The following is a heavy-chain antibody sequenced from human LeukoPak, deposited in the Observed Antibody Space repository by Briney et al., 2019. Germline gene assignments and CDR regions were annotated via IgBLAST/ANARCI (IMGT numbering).Heavy chain of an antibody. Sequence: GGSLRLSCAASGFTFSSYWMSWVRQAPGKGLEWVANIKQNGSEKYYVDSVKGRFTISRDNAKNSLDLQMNSLRDEDTAVYYCARAAVTHYYYYYYMDVWGKGTTVTVSS. J-gene: IGHJ6*03. D-gene: IGHD2-15*01. CDR2: IKQNGSEK. CDR3: ARAAVTHYYYYYYMDV. CDR1: GFTFSSYW. V-gene: IGHV3-7*01.